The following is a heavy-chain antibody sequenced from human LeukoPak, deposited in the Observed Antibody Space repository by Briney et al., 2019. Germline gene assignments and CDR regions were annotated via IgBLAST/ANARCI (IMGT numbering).Heavy chain of an antibody. CDR2: INHSGST. V-gene: IGHV4-34*01. D-gene: IGHD3-3*01. CDR1: GGSFSGYY. Sequence: PSETLSLTCAVYGGSFSGYYWSWIRQPPGKGREWIGEINHSGSTNYNPSLKSRVTISVDTSKNQFSLKLSSVTAADTAVYHCARDTDDCWSGYPYYWGQGTLVTVSS. CDR3: ARDTDDCWSGYPYY. J-gene: IGHJ4*02.